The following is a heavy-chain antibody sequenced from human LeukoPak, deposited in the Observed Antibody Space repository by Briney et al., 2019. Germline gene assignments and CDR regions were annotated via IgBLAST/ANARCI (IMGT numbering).Heavy chain of an antibody. CDR2: TYYRSKWYN. Sequence: SQTLSLTCAISGDSVSSNSAAWNWIRQSPSRGLEWLGRTYYRSKWYNDYAVSVKSRITINPDTSKNQFSLRMSSVTAADTAVYYCARLIVGCTDGVCYKGHVFWGQGTLVTVS. CDR3: ARLIVGCTDGVCYKGHVF. J-gene: IGHJ4*02. CDR1: GDSVSSNSAA. D-gene: IGHD2-8*01. V-gene: IGHV6-1*01.